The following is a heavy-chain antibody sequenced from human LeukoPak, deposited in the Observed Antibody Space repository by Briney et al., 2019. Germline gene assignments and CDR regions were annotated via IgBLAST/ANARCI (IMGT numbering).Heavy chain of an antibody. V-gene: IGHV1-69*13. D-gene: IGHD6-13*01. CDR3: ASNSAAPSPYYYYGMDV. J-gene: IGHJ6*02. CDR2: IIPIFGTA. CDR1: GGTFSSYA. Sequence: ASVKVSCKASGGTFSSYAISWVRQAPGQGLEWMGGIIPIFGTANYAQKFQGRVTITADESTSTAYMELSSLRSEDTAVYYCASNSAAPSPYYYYGMDVWGQGTMVTVSS.